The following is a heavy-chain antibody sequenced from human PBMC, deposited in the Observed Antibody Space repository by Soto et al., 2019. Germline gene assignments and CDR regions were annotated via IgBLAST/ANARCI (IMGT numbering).Heavy chain of an antibody. CDR2: IYYSGST. V-gene: IGHV4-59*01. J-gene: IGHJ4*02. D-gene: IGHD5-18*01. CDR3: ARSGYSYGDFDY. Sequence: SETLSLTCTVGGVSIISYYWSWIRQPPGKGLEWIGYIYYSGSTNYNPSLKSRVTTSVDTPKNQFSLKLSSVPSADTAVHDSARSGYSYGDFDYWGEGTLVTLSS. CDR1: GVSIISYY.